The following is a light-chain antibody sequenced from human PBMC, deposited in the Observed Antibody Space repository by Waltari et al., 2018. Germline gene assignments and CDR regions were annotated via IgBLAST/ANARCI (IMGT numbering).Light chain of an antibody. CDR2: GAS. J-gene: IGKJ1*01. CDR1: QSVSRA. CDR3: QHYLRLPVT. V-gene: IGKV3-20*01. Sequence: EIVLTQSPGTLSLSLGERATVSCRASQSVSRALAWYQQKPGQAPRLLIYGASTRATGIPDMFSGSGSWTNFSLTISRLEPDDFAVYDCQHYLRLPVTFGQGTTVEI.